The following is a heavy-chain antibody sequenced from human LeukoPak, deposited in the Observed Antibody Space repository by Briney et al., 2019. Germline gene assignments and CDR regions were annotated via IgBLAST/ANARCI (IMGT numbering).Heavy chain of an antibody. V-gene: IGHV3-48*03. D-gene: IGHD6-19*01. CDR3: ALLAVASDFDY. CDR1: GFPFSVYE. J-gene: IGHJ4*02. Sequence: GGSLRLSCAVSGFPFSVYEMNWVRQAPGKGREWVSNIGSSGAIRHYADSVKGRFSISRDNAENSLFLQMNSLRVEDTGIYYCALLAVASDFDYWGQGALVTVSS. CDR2: IGSSGAIR.